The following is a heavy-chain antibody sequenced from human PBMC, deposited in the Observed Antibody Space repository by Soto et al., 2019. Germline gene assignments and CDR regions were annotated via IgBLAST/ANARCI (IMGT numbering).Heavy chain of an antibody. D-gene: IGHD4-4*01. CDR1: EFTFSSHA. CDR3: ARSNYGSGMDV. Sequence: QVQLVESGGGVVQPGRSLRLSCVASEFTFSSHAMYWVRQAPGKGLDWVALISYDGRTTYYADSVKGRFTISRDNARNTVFLQMNSLRVEDTAIFYFARSNYGSGMDVWGPGTTVAVSS. J-gene: IGHJ6*02. V-gene: IGHV3-30*03. CDR2: ISYDGRTT.